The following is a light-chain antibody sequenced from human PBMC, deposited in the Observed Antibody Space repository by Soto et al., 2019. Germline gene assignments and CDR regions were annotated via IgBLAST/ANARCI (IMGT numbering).Light chain of an antibody. CDR3: LQYDISPV. V-gene: IGKV1-33*01. CDR1: QDITNY. Sequence: DIQMTQSPSSLSASVGDRVTITCQASQDITNYLNWYQQKPGEAPKLLIYDASNFETGVPSRFSGSGSGTDFTFTISSLQPEDFATYYCLQYDISPVFGPGTKVDIK. CDR2: DAS. J-gene: IGKJ3*01.